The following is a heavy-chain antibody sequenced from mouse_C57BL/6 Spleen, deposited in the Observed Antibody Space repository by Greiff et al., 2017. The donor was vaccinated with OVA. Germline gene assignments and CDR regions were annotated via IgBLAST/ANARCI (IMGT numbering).Heavy chain of an antibody. J-gene: IGHJ3*01. Sequence: QVQLKESGPGLLQSSQTLSLTCSFSGFSLSTSGMGVSWIRQPSGKGLEWLAHIYWDDDKRYNPSLKSRLTISKDTSRNQVFLKITSVDTADTATYYCARSYYYGSSPAWFAYWGQGTLVTVSA. CDR3: ARSYYYGSSPAWFAY. CDR1: GFSLSTSGMG. V-gene: IGHV8-12*01. CDR2: IYWDDDK. D-gene: IGHD1-1*01.